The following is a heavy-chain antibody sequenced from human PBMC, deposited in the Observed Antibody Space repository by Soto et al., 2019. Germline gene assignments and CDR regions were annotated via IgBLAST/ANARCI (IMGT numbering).Heavy chain of an antibody. CDR2: MNPNSGNT. Sequence: QVRLVQSGAEVQKPGASVKVSCKASGYTFSGFDLHWVRQAAGQGLEWMGRMNPNSGNTGYAQSCQGRLNMTRDPSLSRAYRELSRRRSEDTAVYYCARALTYNDIWRAPAPRTRYYGLGVWGPGTTVTVSS. CDR3: ARALTYNDIWRAPAPRTRYYGLGV. CDR1: GYTFSGFD. D-gene: IGHD3-3*01. J-gene: IGHJ6*02. V-gene: IGHV1-8*02.